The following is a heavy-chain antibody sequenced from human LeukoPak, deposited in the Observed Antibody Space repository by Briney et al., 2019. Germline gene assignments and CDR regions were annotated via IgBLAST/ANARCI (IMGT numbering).Heavy chain of an antibody. CDR3: AKTRPLDSSSWSHGDY. J-gene: IGHJ4*02. V-gene: IGHV3-23*01. Sequence: GGSLRLSCAASGFTFSDYYMSWVRQAPGKGLEWVSAISGSGDSTYYGDSVKGRFTISRDNSKNTLCLQMNSLRAEDTAVYYCAKTRPLDSSSWSHGDYWGQGTLVTVSS. CDR1: GFTFSDYY. D-gene: IGHD6-13*01. CDR2: ISGSGDST.